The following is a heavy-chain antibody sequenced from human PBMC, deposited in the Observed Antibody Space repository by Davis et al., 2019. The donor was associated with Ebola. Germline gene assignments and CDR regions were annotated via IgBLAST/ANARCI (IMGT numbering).Heavy chain of an antibody. CDR3: ASQHYDILTGYPYLDF. D-gene: IGHD3-9*01. CDR1: VITFSSYA. J-gene: IGHJ4*02. V-gene: IGHV3-23*01. Sequence: GGSLRLSCTDSVITFSSYAMTWVRQAPGKGLEWVSGISGSGGSTYYADSVKGRFTISRDNSKNTLYLQMNSLRAEDTAVYYCASQHYDILTGYPYLDFWGLGTLVTVSS. CDR2: ISGSGGST.